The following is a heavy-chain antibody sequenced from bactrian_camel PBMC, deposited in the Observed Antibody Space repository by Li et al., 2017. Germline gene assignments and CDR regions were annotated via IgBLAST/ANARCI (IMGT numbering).Heavy chain of an antibody. CDR3: AAVRACPTLSLRSDTYYY. Sequence: VQLVESGGGSVQTGGSLRLSCAVSGDTASDSCMGWFRQTPGKEHEAVAFWRSDDTATYANAVKGRFTISRDNAKATLYLQMNAVKPEDTAMYYCAAVRACPTLSLRSDTYYYWGQGTQVTVS. CDR1: GDTASDSC. CDR2: WRSDDTA. V-gene: IGHV3S57*01. D-gene: IGHD1*01. J-gene: IGHJ4*01.